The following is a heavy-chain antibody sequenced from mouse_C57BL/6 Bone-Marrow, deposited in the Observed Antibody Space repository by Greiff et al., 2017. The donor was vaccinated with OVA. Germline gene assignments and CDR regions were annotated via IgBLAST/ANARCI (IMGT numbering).Heavy chain of an antibody. CDR2: INPSNGGT. J-gene: IGHJ1*03. Sequence: QVQLQQSGPELVKPGASVKLSCKASGYTFTSYWMHWVKQRPGQGLEWIGNINPSNGGTNYNEKFKSKATLTVDKSSSTAYMQLSSLTSEDSAVYYCASRGPYGNLRYFDVWGTGTTVTVSS. CDR3: ASRGPYGNLRYFDV. D-gene: IGHD2-1*01. V-gene: IGHV1-53*01. CDR1: GYTFTSYW.